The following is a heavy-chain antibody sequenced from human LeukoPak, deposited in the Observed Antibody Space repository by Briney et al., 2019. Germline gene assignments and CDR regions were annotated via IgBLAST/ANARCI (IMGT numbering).Heavy chain of an antibody. D-gene: IGHD3-10*01. V-gene: IGHV4-59*08. CDR3: ARRSDTTSFDF. CDR1: GDSISSYY. Sequence: SGTLSLTCTVSGDSISSYYWSWIRQPPGKGLEWIGYIYYSGITHYNPSLNSRVTISVDTSKNQFSLNLTSVTAADTAVYYCARRSDTTSFDFWGQGTLVTVSS. J-gene: IGHJ4*02. CDR2: IYYSGIT.